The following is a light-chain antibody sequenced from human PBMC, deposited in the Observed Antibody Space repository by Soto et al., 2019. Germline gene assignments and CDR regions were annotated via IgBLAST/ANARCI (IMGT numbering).Light chain of an antibody. Sequence: DIQLTQSPSTLSASVGGTVTITCRASQTISIYLAWYQQRPGEAPKLLVYDASSLESGVPSRFSGTGSGTEFTLTISRLEPEDFAVYYCQQYGSSGTFGQGTKVDIK. CDR1: QTISIY. J-gene: IGKJ1*01. V-gene: IGKV1-5*01. CDR2: DAS. CDR3: QQYGSSGT.